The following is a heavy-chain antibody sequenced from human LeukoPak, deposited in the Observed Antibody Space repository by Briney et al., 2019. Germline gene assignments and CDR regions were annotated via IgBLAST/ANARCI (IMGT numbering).Heavy chain of an antibody. CDR2: ISSSGSTI. D-gene: IGHD5-18*01. Sequence: PGGSLRLSCAASGFTFSSYEMNWVRQAPGKGLEWVSYISSSGSTIYYADSVKGRFTISRDNSKNTLYLQMNSLRAEDTAVYYCAKGKTGIQLLYYMDVWGKGTTVTISS. J-gene: IGHJ6*03. CDR3: AKGKTGIQLLYYMDV. CDR1: GFTFSSYE. V-gene: IGHV3-48*03.